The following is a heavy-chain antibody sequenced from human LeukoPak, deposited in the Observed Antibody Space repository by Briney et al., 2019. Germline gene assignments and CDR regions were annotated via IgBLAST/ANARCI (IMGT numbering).Heavy chain of an antibody. Sequence: VKVSCKASGYTFTSYGISWVRQAPGQGLEWMGWISAYNGNTNYAQKLQGRVTMTPDTSTSTAYMELRSLRSEDTAVYYCARDLRDDSSGYAGYWGQGTLVTVSS. J-gene: IGHJ4*02. CDR1: GYTFTSYG. CDR3: ARDLRDDSSGYAGY. D-gene: IGHD3-22*01. V-gene: IGHV1-18*01. CDR2: ISAYNGNT.